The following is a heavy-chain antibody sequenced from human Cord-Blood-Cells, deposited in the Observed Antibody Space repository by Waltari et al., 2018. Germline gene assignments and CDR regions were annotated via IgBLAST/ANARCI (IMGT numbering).Heavy chain of an antibody. CDR1: GYSFTRYW. CDR3: ARGPGYCSSTSCYDNWFDP. CDR2: IYPGDADT. Sequence: EVQLVQSGAEVKKPGESLKISCKGSGYSFTRYWNGWVRQIPGKGLEWMGIIYPGDADTRYSPSFQGQVTISADKSISTAYLQWSSLKASDTAMYYCARGPGYCSSTSCYDNWFDPWGQGTLVTVSS. J-gene: IGHJ5*02. D-gene: IGHD2-2*01. V-gene: IGHV5-51*01.